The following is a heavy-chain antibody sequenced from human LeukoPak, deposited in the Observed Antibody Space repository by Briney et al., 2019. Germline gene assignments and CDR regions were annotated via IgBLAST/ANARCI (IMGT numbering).Heavy chain of an antibody. CDR3: AKEPRGHFDFDY. CDR2: TSYYGSNK. J-gene: IGHJ4*02. D-gene: IGHD1-26*01. CDR1: GFPFTSMG. Sequence: GGSLRLSCAASGFPFTSMGIHGVRQAPGQGLKGVAVTSYYGSNKYYADSVKGRFTISGDSSKNTVYLQMNSLRPEDTAVYYCAKEPRGHFDFDYWGQGTLVTVSS. V-gene: IGHV3-30*18.